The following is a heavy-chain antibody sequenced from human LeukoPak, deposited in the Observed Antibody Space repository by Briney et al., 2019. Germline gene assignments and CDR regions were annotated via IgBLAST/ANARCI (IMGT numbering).Heavy chain of an antibody. Sequence: SQTLSLTCTVSGGSISSGTYYWSWIRQPAGEGLEWIGRIYTSGSTYYNPSLKSRVTISVDASKNQFSLKLSSVTAADTAVYYCATLAIVVVPAAIPESDYWGQGTLVTVSS. CDR1: GGSISSGTYY. V-gene: IGHV4-61*02. D-gene: IGHD2-2*02. CDR2: IYTSGST. J-gene: IGHJ4*02. CDR3: ATLAIVVVPAAIPESDY.